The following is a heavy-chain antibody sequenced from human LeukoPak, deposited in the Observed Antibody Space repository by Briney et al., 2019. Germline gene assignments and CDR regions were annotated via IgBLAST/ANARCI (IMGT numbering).Heavy chain of an antibody. V-gene: IGHV3-7*03. J-gene: IGHJ3*01. CDR3: ARSSYSSSSSV. Sequence: GGSLRLSCAVSGFTFSGFGWICSRRAPGRGREGVASINSDGSEGYYADVVKGRFTISRDNAKNSLYLQINSLRAEDTAVYYCARSSYSSSSSVWGQGTMVTVSS. CDR2: INSDGSEG. CDR1: GFTFSGFG. D-gene: IGHD6-6*01.